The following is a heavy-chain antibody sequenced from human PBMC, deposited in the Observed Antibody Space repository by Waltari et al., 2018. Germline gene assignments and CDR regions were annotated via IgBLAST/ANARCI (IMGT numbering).Heavy chain of an antibody. J-gene: IGHJ3*01. CDR1: GVSITSNRHY. V-gene: IGHV4-39*01. Sequence: QLQLQESGPGLVKPSETLSLTCSVSGVSITSNRHYWGWIRQPPGQVLEWIATMSYIGVTYSSPSLESRVTVSRDTSKNQLSLKLVSVTAADTAVYYCATYIGASVGTAAFDVWGQGTMVTVSS. CDR3: ATYIGASVGTAAFDV. D-gene: IGHD5-12*01. CDR2: MSYIGVT.